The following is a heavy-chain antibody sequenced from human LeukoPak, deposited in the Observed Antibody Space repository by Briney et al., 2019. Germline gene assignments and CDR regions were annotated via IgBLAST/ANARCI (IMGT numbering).Heavy chain of an antibody. V-gene: IGHV4-30-2*01. CDR1: GGSISSGGYS. CDR2: IYHSGST. D-gene: IGHD4-11*01. CDR3: ARAMGLGTVTTIDGWFDP. Sequence: PSETLSLTCAVSGGSISSGGYSWSWIRQPPGKGLEWIGYIYHSGSTYYNPSLKSRVTISVDRSKNQISLKLSSVTAADTAVYYCARAMGLGTVTTIDGWFDPWGQGTLVTVSS. J-gene: IGHJ5*02.